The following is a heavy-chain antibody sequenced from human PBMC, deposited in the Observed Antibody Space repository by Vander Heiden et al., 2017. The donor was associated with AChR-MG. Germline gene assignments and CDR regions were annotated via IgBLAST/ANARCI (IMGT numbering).Heavy chain of an antibody. Sequence: EVQLVESGGGVVQPGRSLRLSCTASGFTFGDSAMGWVRQAPGKELEWVGFSRSKAYGGTTEYAASVKGRFTISRDDSKSIADLQMNSLKTEDTAVYYCTRRWVVGGVQIYYGMDVWGQVTTVTVSS. CDR2: SRSKAYGGTT. D-gene: IGHD3-3*01. J-gene: IGHJ6*02. CDR1: GFTFGDSA. V-gene: IGHV3-49*04. CDR3: TRRWVVGGVQIYYGMDV.